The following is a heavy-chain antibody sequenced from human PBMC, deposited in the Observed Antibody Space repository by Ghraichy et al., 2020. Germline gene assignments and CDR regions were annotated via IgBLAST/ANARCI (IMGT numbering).Heavy chain of an antibody. D-gene: IGHD2-8*01. Sequence: GSLSLTCTVSDSVVTSPHYWSWIRQSPGKGLEWIGFVHHGGSSHSNPSLGSRVTMSVDTSKNQFSLKLTSVTAADTAMYYCARGLNLGYCTTSTCTFWFFDLWGRATLVTVSS. CDR2: VHHGGSS. CDR3: ARGLNLGYCTTSTCTFWFFDL. V-gene: IGHV4-61*01. J-gene: IGHJ2*01. CDR1: DSVVTSPHY.